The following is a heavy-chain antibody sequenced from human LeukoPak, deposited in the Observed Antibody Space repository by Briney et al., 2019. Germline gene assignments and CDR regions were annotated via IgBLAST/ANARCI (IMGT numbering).Heavy chain of an antibody. Sequence: PGGSLRLSCAASGFTFSSYAMTWVRQAPGKGLEWVSSISGSGGGGNYADSVKGRFTISRDDSKNTLDLQMNSLRAEDTAVYYCAKGRGAVAGTGNDYWGQGTLVTVSS. J-gene: IGHJ4*02. D-gene: IGHD6-19*01. CDR3: AKGRGAVAGTGNDY. V-gene: IGHV3-23*01. CDR2: ISGSGGGG. CDR1: GFTFSSYA.